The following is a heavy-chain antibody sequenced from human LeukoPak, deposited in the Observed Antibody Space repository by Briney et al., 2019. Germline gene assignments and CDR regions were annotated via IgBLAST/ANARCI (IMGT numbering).Heavy chain of an antibody. J-gene: IGHJ6*04. D-gene: IGHD3-10*01. CDR2: IISSSGRT. CDR3: GKDIGPGGLDI. Sequence: GRSLRLSCATSGVNLDGYGMHWVRQVTGKGLEWVSGIISSSGRTGYADSVKGRFTISIDNPKKSLYLQMNSLRVEDTALYYCGKDIGPGGLDIWGKGTTVTVSS. CDR1: GVNLDGYG. V-gene: IGHV3-9*01.